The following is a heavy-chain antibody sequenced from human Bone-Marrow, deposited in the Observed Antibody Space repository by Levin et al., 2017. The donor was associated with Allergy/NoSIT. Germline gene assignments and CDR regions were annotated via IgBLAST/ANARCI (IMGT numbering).Heavy chain of an antibody. D-gene: IGHD3-10*01. CDR3: ARNTDTSASGGDF. Sequence: GESLKISCAVSEFPVSRHFMTWVRQAPGKGLKWVSLIYSGGDTSYADSVKGRFTISRDSSKNTLYLQMNSLTVEDTAVYYCARNTDTSASGGDFWGQGTLVTVSS. V-gene: IGHV3-53*01. CDR1: EFPVSRHF. J-gene: IGHJ4*02. CDR2: IYSGGDT.